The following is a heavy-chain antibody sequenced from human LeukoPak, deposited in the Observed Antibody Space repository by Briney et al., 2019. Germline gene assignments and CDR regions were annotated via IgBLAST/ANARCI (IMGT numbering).Heavy chain of an antibody. V-gene: IGHV3-49*03. J-gene: IGHJ5*02. CDR2: IRSKVYGGTT. Sequence: PGRSLRLSCTASGFTFGDYAVSWFRQAPGKGLEWVGFIRSKVYGGTTEYAASVKGRFTISREDSNSIAYLQMNSLKIEDTAMYYCTSCYCSSTTCYIGWFDPWGQGTLVTVSS. CDR3: TSCYCSSTTCYIGWFDP. CDR1: GFTFGDYA. D-gene: IGHD2-2*02.